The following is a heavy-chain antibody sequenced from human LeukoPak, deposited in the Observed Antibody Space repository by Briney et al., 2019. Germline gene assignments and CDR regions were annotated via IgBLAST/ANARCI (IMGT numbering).Heavy chain of an antibody. Sequence: SETLSLTCAVSGVSISSSNWWNWVRQPPGKGLEWIGKIYHSGSANYNPSLKSRVTISIDGSKNHFSLKLSSVTAADTAVYYCARAPLDSNSEAIVLIQPYFYYGMDVWGQGTTVTVSS. CDR3: ARAPLDSNSEAIVLIQPYFYYGMDV. CDR2: IYHSGSA. D-gene: IGHD3-16*01. CDR1: GVSISSSNW. V-gene: IGHV4-4*02. J-gene: IGHJ6*02.